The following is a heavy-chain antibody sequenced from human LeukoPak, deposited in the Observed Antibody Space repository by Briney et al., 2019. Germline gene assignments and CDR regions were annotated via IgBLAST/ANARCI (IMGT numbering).Heavy chain of an antibody. Sequence: PGGSLRLSCAASGFTFSSYAMHWVRQAPGKGLEWVSYISSSSSTIYYADSVKGRFTISRDNAKNSLYLQMNSLRAEDTAVYYCADSSSSLNYWGQGTLVTVSS. CDR2: ISSSSSTI. CDR1: GFTFSSYA. V-gene: IGHV3-48*04. CDR3: ADSSSSLNY. D-gene: IGHD6-13*01. J-gene: IGHJ4*02.